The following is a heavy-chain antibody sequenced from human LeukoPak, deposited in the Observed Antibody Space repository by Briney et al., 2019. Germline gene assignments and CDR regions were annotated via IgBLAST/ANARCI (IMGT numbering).Heavy chain of an antibody. CDR1: GDSISSDY. V-gene: IGHV4-59*01. J-gene: IGHJ4*02. CDR2: VYYSGST. D-gene: IGHD3-3*01. Sequence: SETLSFTCIVSGDSISSDYWSWIRQPPGKGLELLGYVYYSGSTYYNPSLKTRVTTSVVTLKNQFSLKLTSVTAADTAVYYCAKGPKIRSIFGVVTHFDYWGQGSLVTVSS. CDR3: AKGPKIRSIFGVVTHFDY.